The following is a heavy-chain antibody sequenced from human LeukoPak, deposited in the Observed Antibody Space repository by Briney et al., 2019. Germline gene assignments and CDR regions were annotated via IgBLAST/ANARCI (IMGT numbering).Heavy chain of an antibody. Sequence: PSETLCLTCTVSGGSISGYYWSWIRQPPGQGLEWIGFIYYRGTSKYNPSLMSRVTMSVDTSKNQVSLKLSSVTAADTAVYYCARHYCSGGNCYYFDHWGQGTLVTVSS. CDR3: ARHYCSGGNCYYFDH. CDR1: GGSISGYY. D-gene: IGHD2-15*01. J-gene: IGHJ4*02. V-gene: IGHV4-59*08. CDR2: IYYRGTS.